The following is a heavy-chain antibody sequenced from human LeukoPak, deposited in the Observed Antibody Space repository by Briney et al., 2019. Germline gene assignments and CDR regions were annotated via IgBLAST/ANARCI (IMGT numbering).Heavy chain of an antibody. V-gene: IGHV1-2*02. CDR3: ARGPDHGGFDH. Sequence: ASVKVSCKASVYSFTDYFIHWVRQAPGQGLEWMAWINPTAGDTSYAQKIQGRVTLARDTSISTVYMELSRLTFDDTAVYYCARGPDHGGFDHWGQGTLVIVSS. J-gene: IGHJ4*02. CDR2: INPTAGDT. D-gene: IGHD3-16*01. CDR1: VYSFTDYF.